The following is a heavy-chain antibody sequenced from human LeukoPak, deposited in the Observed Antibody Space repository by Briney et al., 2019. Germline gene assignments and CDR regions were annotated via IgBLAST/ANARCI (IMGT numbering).Heavy chain of an antibody. CDR2: INPKSGGT. V-gene: IGHV1-2*06. Sequence: ASVKVSCKASGYTFTDYYIHWVRQAPGQGLEWMGRINPKSGGTNYAQKFQGRVTMTRDTSISTAYMEVISLRSDDTAVYYCAKDKVGDDSGLVDYRGQGILVTVSS. CDR1: GYTFTDYY. CDR3: AKDKVGDDSGLVDY. J-gene: IGHJ4*02. D-gene: IGHD3-22*01.